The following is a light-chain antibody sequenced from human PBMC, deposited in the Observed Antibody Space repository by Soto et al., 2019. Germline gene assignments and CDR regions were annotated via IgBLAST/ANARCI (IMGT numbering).Light chain of an antibody. CDR3: QQYNNWHPVT. CDR2: GAS. Sequence: QSPSPCSLSPRETVTLSFRDLQSVSSSYLAWCQQKPGKPPRLLIYGASTRATGMPPRFSGSGSGTEFIITISSLQSEDFAVYYCQQYNNWHPVTFGQGTKVDIK. J-gene: IGKJ1*01. V-gene: IGKV3-15*01. CDR1: QSVSSSY.